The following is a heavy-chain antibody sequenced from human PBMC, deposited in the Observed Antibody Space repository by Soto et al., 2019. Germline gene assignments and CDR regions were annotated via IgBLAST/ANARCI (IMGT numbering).Heavy chain of an antibody. CDR3: ARWGTTGGLDV. D-gene: IGHD3-16*01. V-gene: IGHV3-33*05. CDR2: TSYDGSNN. J-gene: IGHJ4*02. Sequence: QVQLVESGGGVVQPGTSLRLSCVGSGFTFRSYVIHWVRQAPGKGLEWVALTSYDGSNNFYGDSVKGGFTISRDNSRNTVELQMDSLRLEDTAMYYCARWGTTGGLDVWGQGTLVSVSS. CDR1: GFTFRSYV.